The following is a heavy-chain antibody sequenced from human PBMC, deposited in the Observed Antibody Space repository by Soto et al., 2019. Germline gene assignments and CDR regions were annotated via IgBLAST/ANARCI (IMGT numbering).Heavy chain of an antibody. J-gene: IGHJ5*02. D-gene: IGHD2-2*01. CDR1: GYSFTSYW. Sequence: GESLKISCKGSGYSFTSYWIGWVRQMPGKGLEWMGIIYPGDSDTRYSPSFQGQVTISADKSISTAYLQWSSLKASDTAMYYCARGRRGYCSSTSCHLNWFDPWGQGTLVTVSS. V-gene: IGHV5-51*01. CDR3: ARGRRGYCSSTSCHLNWFDP. CDR2: IYPGDSDT.